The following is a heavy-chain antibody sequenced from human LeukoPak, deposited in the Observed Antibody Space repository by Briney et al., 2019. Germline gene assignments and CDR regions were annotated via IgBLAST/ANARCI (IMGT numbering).Heavy chain of an antibody. J-gene: IGHJ5*02. CDR3: ARNQLPSSLGNWFDP. CDR1: GYTFTSYY. D-gene: IGHD2-2*01. Sequence: ASVKVSCKASGYTFTSYYMHWVRQAPGQGLEWMGIINPSGGSTSYAQKFQGRVTMTRDTSTSTVYMEPSSLRSEDTAVYYCARNQLPSSLGNWFDPWGQGTLVTVSS. CDR2: INPSGGST. V-gene: IGHV1-46*01.